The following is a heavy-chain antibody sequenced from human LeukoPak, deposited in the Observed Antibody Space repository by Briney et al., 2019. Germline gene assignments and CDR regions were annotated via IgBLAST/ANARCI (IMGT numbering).Heavy chain of an antibody. CDR2: IYHSGST. CDR3: ARYYYYDSSGFRS. CDR1: GYSISSGYF. Sequence: SETLSLTCTVSGYSISSGYFWGWIRQPPGKGLGWIGNIYHSGSTNYNPSLKSRVTISIDTSKNQFSLKLSSVTAADTAVYYCARYYYYDSSGFRSWGQGTLVTVSS. D-gene: IGHD3-22*01. J-gene: IGHJ4*02. V-gene: IGHV4-38-2*02.